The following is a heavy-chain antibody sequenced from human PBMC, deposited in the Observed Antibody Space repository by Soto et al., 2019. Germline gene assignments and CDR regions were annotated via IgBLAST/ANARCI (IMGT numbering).Heavy chain of an antibody. CDR1: GGSFSGYY. Sequence: SETLSLTCAVYGGSFSGYYWGWIRQPPGKGLEWIGEINHSGSTNYNPSLKSRVTISVDTSKNQFSLKLSSVTAADTAVYYCARDGVVRGVITYWGQGTLVTVSS. CDR3: ARDGVVRGVITY. J-gene: IGHJ4*02. CDR2: INHSGST. D-gene: IGHD3-10*01. V-gene: IGHV4-34*01.